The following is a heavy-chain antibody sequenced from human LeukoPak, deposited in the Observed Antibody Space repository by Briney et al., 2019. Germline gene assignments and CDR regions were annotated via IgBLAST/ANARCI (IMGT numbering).Heavy chain of an antibody. CDR2: ISACNGNT. CDR3: ARDTLEYCSSTSCSVNQH. CDR1: SYTFTSYG. V-gene: IGHV1-18*01. J-gene: IGHJ1*01. D-gene: IGHD2-2*01. Sequence: ASVKVSCKASSYTFTSYGISWVRQAPGQGLEWMGWISACNGNTNYAQNLQGRVTMTTDTSTSTAYMALRSLRSGDTAVYYCARDTLEYCSSTSCSVNQHWGQGTLVTVSS.